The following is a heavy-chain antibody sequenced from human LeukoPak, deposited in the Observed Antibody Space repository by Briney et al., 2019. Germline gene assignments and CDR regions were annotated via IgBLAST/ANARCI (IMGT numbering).Heavy chain of an antibody. CDR3: AKGSNYYDSSGYYF. CDR1: GFTFSSYG. Sequence: TGGSLRLSCAASGFTFSSYGMHWVRQAPGKGLEWVAFIRYDGSNKYYADSVKGRFTISRDNSKNTLYPQMNSLRAEDTAVYYCAKGSNYYDSSGYYFWGQGTLVTVSS. V-gene: IGHV3-30*02. D-gene: IGHD3-22*01. J-gene: IGHJ4*02. CDR2: IRYDGSNK.